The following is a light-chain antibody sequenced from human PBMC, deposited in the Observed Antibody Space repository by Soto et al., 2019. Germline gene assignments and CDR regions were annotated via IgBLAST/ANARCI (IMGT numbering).Light chain of an antibody. CDR2: DAS. CDR3: QQYNSYLRT. J-gene: IGKJ1*01. Sequence: DIQMTQSPSTLSASVRDRVPITCRASQSISSWLAWYQQKPGKAPKLLIYDASSLESGVPSRFSGSGSGTEFTLTISSLQPDDFATYYCQQYNSYLRTFGQGTKVDIK. V-gene: IGKV1-5*01. CDR1: QSISSW.